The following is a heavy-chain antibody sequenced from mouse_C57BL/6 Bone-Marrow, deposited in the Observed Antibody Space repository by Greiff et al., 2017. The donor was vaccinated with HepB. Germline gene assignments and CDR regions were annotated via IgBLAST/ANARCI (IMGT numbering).Heavy chain of an antibody. D-gene: IGHD1-1*01. J-gene: IGHJ2*01. CDR2: ISYDGSN. CDR3: AIITTVGDDY. V-gene: IGHV3-6*01. Sequence: DVQLQESGPGLVKPSQSLSLTCSVTGYSITSGYYWNWIRQFPGNKPEWMGYISYDGSNNYNPSLKNRISITRDTSKNQFFLKLNSVTTEDTATYYCAIITTVGDDYWGQGTTLTVSS. CDR1: GYSITSGYY.